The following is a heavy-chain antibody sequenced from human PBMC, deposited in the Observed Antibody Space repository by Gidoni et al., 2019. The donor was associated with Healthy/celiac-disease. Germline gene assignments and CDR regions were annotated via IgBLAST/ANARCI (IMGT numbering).Heavy chain of an antibody. CDR2: ISYDGSNK. J-gene: IGHJ4*02. D-gene: IGHD3-22*01. Sequence: QVQLVESGGGVVQPGRSLRLSCAASGFTFSSYAMHWVRQAPGKGLEWVAVISYDGSNKYYADSVKGRFTISRDNSKNTLHLQMNSLRAEDTAVYYCARDGAKYYYDSSGYARYWGQGTLVTVSS. V-gene: IGHV3-30-3*01. CDR3: ARDGAKYYYDSSGYARY. CDR1: GFTFSSYA.